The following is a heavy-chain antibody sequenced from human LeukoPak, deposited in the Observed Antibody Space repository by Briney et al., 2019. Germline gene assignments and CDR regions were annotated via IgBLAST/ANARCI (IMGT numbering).Heavy chain of an antibody. D-gene: IGHD3-10*01. Sequence: RRCRRLSCAAAGFTFSIYDMSCVRHAQGKWLEWVSTIRDSGGSTYYADSVKGRFTIPRDNSENTLYLQMTSLKAEDPAVYYCACVYYGSGSYSYFDYWGEATLVTVSS. CDR1: GFTFSIYD. V-gene: IGHV3-23*01. CDR2: IRDSGGST. J-gene: IGHJ4*02. CDR3: ACVYYGSGSYSYFDY.